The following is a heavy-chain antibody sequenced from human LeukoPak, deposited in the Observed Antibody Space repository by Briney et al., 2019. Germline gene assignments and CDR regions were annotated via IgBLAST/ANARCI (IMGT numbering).Heavy chain of an antibody. CDR1: GYTFTGYY. Sequence: SVKVSCKASGYTFTGYYMHWVRQAPGQGLEWMGWINPNSGGTNYAQKFQGRVTMTRDTSISTAYMELSRLRSDDTAVYYCARGQAALLWFGELLSPPFDYWGQGTLVTVSS. CDR2: INPNSGGT. V-gene: IGHV1-2*02. J-gene: IGHJ4*02. CDR3: ARGQAALLWFGELLSPPFDY. D-gene: IGHD3-10*01.